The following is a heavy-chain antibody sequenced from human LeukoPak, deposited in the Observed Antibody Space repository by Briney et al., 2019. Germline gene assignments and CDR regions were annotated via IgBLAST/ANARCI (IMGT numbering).Heavy chain of an antibody. Sequence: ASVKVSCKASGYTFTNYAINWVRQAPGQGLEWMGWINTDTGNPTYAQGFTGRFVFSLDTSVSTTYLQISSLKAEDTAVYYCARGYYGNYIGMDVWGQGTTVTVSS. CDR1: GYTFTNYA. CDR2: INTDTGNP. J-gene: IGHJ6*02. V-gene: IGHV7-4-1*02. D-gene: IGHD4-17*01. CDR3: ARGYYGNYIGMDV.